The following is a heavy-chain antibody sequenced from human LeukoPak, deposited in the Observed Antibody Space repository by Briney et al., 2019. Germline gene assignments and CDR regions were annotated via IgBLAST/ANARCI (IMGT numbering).Heavy chain of an antibody. J-gene: IGHJ1*01. D-gene: IGHD3-22*01. CDR2: IIPIFGTA. Sequence: SVKVSCKASGGTFSSYAISWVRQAPGQGLEWMGGIIPIFGTANYAQKFQGRVTMTTDTSTSTAYMELRSLRSDDTAVYYCARDTNYYDSSGYYSKYFQHWGQGTLVTVSS. V-gene: IGHV1-69*05. CDR3: ARDTNYYDSSGYYSKYFQH. CDR1: GGTFSSYA.